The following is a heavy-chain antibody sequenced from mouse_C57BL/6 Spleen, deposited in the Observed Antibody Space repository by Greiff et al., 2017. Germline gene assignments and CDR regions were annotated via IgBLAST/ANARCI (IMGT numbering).Heavy chain of an antibody. CDR1: GFTFSSYA. Sequence: EVKVVESGEGLVKPGGSLKLSCAASGFTFSSYAMSWVRQTPEKRLEWVAYISSGGDYIYYADTVKGRFTISRDNARNTRYLQMSSLKSEDTAMYYCTRGKGRTDYFDYWGQGTTLTVSS. CDR3: TRGKGRTDYFDY. J-gene: IGHJ2*01. V-gene: IGHV5-9-1*02. CDR2: ISSGGDYI.